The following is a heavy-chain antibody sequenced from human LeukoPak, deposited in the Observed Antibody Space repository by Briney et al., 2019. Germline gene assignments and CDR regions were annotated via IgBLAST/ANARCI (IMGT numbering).Heavy chain of an antibody. CDR3: AREILTGYYRAAFDI. CDR1: GFTFSSYG. Sequence: GGSLRLSCAASGFTFSSYGMHWVHQAPGKGLEWVAVISYDGSNKYYADSVKGRFTISRDNSKNTLYLQMNSLRAEDTAVYYCAREILTGYYRAAFDIWGQGTMVTVSS. CDR2: ISYDGSNK. V-gene: IGHV3-30*03. D-gene: IGHD3-9*01. J-gene: IGHJ3*02.